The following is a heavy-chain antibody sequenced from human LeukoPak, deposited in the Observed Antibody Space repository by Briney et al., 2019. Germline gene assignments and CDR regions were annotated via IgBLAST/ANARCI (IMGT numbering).Heavy chain of an antibody. D-gene: IGHD5-24*01. Sequence: GASVKVSCKAPGYAFNTYHVYWVRQAPGQGLEWVGIINPSDGSTAYAQKFQGRVTMTSDTSASTVYMSLTSLRSDDTAVYFCAYERADGFNDWGQGALVIDSS. CDR3: AYERADGFND. CDR2: INPSDGST. V-gene: IGHV1-46*02. J-gene: IGHJ4*02. CDR1: GYAFNTYH.